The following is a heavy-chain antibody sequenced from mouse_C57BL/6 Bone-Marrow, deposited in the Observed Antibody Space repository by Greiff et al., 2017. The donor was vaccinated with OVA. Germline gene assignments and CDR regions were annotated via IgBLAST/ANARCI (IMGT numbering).Heavy chain of an antibody. CDR3: ARYYGEGYYAMDY. CDR2: IYPGSGST. Sequence: VQLQQPGAELVKPGASVKMSCKASGYTFTSSWITWVKQRPGQGLEWIGDIYPGSGSTNYNEKFKSKATLTVDTSSSTAYMQLSSLTSEDSAVYYGARYYGEGYYAMDYWGQGTSVTVSS. CDR1: GYTFTSSW. J-gene: IGHJ4*01. V-gene: IGHV1-55*01. D-gene: IGHD1-2*01.